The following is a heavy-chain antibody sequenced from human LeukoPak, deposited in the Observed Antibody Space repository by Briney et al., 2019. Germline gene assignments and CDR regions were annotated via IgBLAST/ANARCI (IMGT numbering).Heavy chain of an antibody. CDR1: GGSISSSSYY. Sequence: ETLSLTCTVSGGSISSSSYYWGWVRQAPGKGLQWVSAISGSGGVTYYADSVKGRFTISRDNSKNTLYLQMNSLRAEDTAVYYCAKGTMDGGQYYYDSSGGQGTLVTVSS. CDR2: ISGSGGVT. V-gene: IGHV3-23*01. CDR3: AKGTMDGGQYYYDSS. J-gene: IGHJ4*02. D-gene: IGHD3-22*01.